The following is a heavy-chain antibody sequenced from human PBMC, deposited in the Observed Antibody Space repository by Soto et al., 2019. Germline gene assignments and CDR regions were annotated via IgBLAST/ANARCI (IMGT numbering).Heavy chain of an antibody. V-gene: IGHV3-23*01. CDR3: ANICVPDAMSEPRDWYLDL. CDR2: ISGSGGST. D-gene: IGHD2-2*01. J-gene: IGHJ2*01. Sequence: EVQLLESGGGLVQPGGSLRLSCAASGFTFSSYAMSWVRQAPGKGLEWVSAISGSGGSTYYADSVKGRFTISRDNSKNTLYLQKNSLRAEDTAVYYCANICVPDAMSEPRDWYLDLWGRGTLVTVS. CDR1: GFTFSSYA.